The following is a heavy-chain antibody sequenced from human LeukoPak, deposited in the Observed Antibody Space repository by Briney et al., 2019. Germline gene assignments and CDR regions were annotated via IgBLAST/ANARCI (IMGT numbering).Heavy chain of an antibody. CDR3: AITRSGDTPDY. CDR1: GYSFPTYW. D-gene: IGHD1-26*01. Sequence: GESLKISCKGSGYSFPTYWIGWVRQMPGRGLEWMGIVYPGDSGPTYRPAFQGQVIVSVDQSIRTAYLQWSSLKASDTAMYYCAITRSGDTPDYWGQGTRVIVSS. V-gene: IGHV5-51*01. CDR2: VYPGDSGP. J-gene: IGHJ4*01.